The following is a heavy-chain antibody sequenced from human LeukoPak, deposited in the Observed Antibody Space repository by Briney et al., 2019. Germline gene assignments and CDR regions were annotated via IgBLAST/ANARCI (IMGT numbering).Heavy chain of an antibody. D-gene: IGHD1-26*01. J-gene: IGHJ5*02. V-gene: IGHV3-74*01. CDR1: GFSISSYW. Sequence: GGSLRLSCAASGFSISSYWMHWGRQGPGKGLVWVSRINSDGSSTTYADSVKGRFTISRDNAKNTLYLQMNSLRAEDTAVYYCASPGELGSWGQGTLVTVSS. CDR3: ASPGELGS. CDR2: INSDGSST.